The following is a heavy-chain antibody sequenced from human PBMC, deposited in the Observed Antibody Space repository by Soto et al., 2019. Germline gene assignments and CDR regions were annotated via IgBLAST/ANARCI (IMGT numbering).Heavy chain of an antibody. D-gene: IGHD3-10*01. Sequence: SVKVSCKASGGTFSSYAISWVRQAPGQGLEWMGGIIPIFGTANYAQKFQGRVTMTRDTSTSTVYMELSSLRSEDTAVYYCARVRDKFGELLAYDYWGQGTLVTSPQ. CDR3: ARVRDKFGELLAYDY. CDR1: GGTFSSYA. V-gene: IGHV1-69*05. CDR2: IIPIFGTA. J-gene: IGHJ4*02.